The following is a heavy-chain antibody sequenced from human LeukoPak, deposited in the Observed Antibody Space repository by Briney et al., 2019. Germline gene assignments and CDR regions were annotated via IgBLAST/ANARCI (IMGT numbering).Heavy chain of an antibody. CDR1: GFTFSSYA. CDR2: ISSNGGST. J-gene: IGHJ4*02. D-gene: IGHD3-10*01. CDR3: VRYYYGSGSYYPSFDY. Sequence: GGSLRLSCSASGFTFSSYAMHWVRRAPGKGLEYVSAISSNGGSTYYADSVKGRFTISRDNSKSTLYLQMSSLRAEDTAVYYCVRYYYGSGSYYPSFDYWGQGTLVTVSS. V-gene: IGHV3-64D*06.